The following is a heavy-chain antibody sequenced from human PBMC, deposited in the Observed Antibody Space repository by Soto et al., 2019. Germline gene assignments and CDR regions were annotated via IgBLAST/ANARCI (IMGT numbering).Heavy chain of an antibody. V-gene: IGHV1-18*01. D-gene: IGHD2-2*01. Sequence: APVNGSCNASGNTFPSYGISRVAQGPGQGLGGKGWFSAYNGNTNYAQKLQGRVTMTTDTSASTAYMELRSLRSDDTAVYYCARARADTVVVPAAALPGVGAFDIWGQGTMVTVSS. CDR2: FSAYNGNT. CDR1: GNTFPSYG. CDR3: ARARADTVVVPAAALPGVGAFDI. J-gene: IGHJ3*02.